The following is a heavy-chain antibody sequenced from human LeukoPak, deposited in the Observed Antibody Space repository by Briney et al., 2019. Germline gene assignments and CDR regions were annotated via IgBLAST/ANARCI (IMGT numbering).Heavy chain of an antibody. CDR2: IYYSGST. Sequence: PSETLSLTCTVYGGSISSYYWSWIRQPPGKGLEWIGNIYYSGSTNYNPSLKSRVTISVDTSKNQCSLKLSSVTAADTAVYYCARAMLYYYGSGSYWGTFDYWGQGTLVTVSS. CDR1: GGSISSYY. V-gene: IGHV4-59*01. D-gene: IGHD3-10*01. J-gene: IGHJ4*02. CDR3: ARAMLYYYGSGSYWGTFDY.